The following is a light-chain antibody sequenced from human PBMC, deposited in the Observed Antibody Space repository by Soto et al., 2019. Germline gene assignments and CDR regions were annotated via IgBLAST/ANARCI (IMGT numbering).Light chain of an antibody. Sequence: VMTQSPATLSLSPGERATLSCRASQSISNNLAWYQQRPGQAPRLLIYDASTRATGVPARFSGGGSGTDFTLTISGLQSEDFAVYYCQQYSNWPPWTFGQGTEVDIK. CDR1: QSISNN. CDR2: DAS. V-gene: IGKV3-15*01. J-gene: IGKJ1*01. CDR3: QQYSNWPPWT.